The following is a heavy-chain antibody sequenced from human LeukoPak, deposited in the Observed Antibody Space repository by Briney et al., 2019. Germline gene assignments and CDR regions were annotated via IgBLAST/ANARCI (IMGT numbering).Heavy chain of an antibody. CDR2: IYHSGST. CDR1: GGSISSGGSS. J-gene: IGHJ3*02. CDR3: ARERLVYYDSSGYPGASDAFDI. Sequence: PSQTLSLTCAVSGGSISSGGSSWSWLRQPPGKGLEWIGYIYHSGSTNYNPSLKRRVTISVDTSKNQFSLKLSSVTAADTAVYYCARERLVYYDSSGYPGASDAFDIWGQGTMVTVSS. D-gene: IGHD3-22*01. V-gene: IGHV4-30-2*01.